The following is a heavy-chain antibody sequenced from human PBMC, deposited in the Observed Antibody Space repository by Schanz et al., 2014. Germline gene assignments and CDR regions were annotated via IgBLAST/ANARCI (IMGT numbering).Heavy chain of an antibody. CDR3: AKLSSSGRLAGYFDY. CDR1: GFIFSNYG. V-gene: IGHV3-33*06. J-gene: IGHJ4*02. CDR2: IWSDGSGK. Sequence: QVQLVESGGGVVQPGGSLRLSCAASGFIFSNYGMHWVRQAPGKGLEWVAVIWSDGSGKYYADSEKGRFTISRDSPKNTLYLQMNSLRAEDTAIYYCAKLSSSGRLAGYFDYWGQGALVTVSS. D-gene: IGHD6-19*01.